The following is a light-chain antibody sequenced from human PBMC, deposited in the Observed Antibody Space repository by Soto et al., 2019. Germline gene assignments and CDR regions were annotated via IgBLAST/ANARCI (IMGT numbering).Light chain of an antibody. CDR1: QDISNY. CDR2: DAS. V-gene: IGKV1-33*01. Sequence: IHMSLSPSYRSASLGYRVTSTCQASQDISNYLNWYQQKKGKAPKRLIYDASNLETGVPSRFSGSGYGTDFNFTISSLQTEDIATYYCQQYDNLPLTFGGGTKVDIK. J-gene: IGKJ4*01. CDR3: QQYDNLPLT.